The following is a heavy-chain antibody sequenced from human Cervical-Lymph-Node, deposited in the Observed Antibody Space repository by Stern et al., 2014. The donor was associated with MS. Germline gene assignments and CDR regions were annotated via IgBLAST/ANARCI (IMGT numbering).Heavy chain of an antibody. CDR3: VRAREGYYFDY. Sequence: QVTLKESGPALVKPTQTLTPTCTFSGFSLSTTGMCLSWIRQPPGKALEWLALLDWDGDKYYSTALKTRLTISKDTSKNQVVLTMTNMAPLDTATYFCVRAREGYYFDYWGQGIPVTVSS. J-gene: IGHJ4*02. D-gene: IGHD2-21*01. V-gene: IGHV2-70*01. CDR2: LDWDGDK. CDR1: GFSLSTTGMC.